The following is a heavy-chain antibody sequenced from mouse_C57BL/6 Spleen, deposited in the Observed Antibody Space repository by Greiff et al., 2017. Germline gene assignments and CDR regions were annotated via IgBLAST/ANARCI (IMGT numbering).Heavy chain of an antibody. Sequence: VQLQQSGAELVKPGASVKISCKASGYAFSSYWMNWVKQRPGQGLEWIGQIYPGDGDTNYNGKFKGKATLTADKSSSTAYMQLSSLTSEDSAVYFCARSGDSSGYVGAMDYWGQGTSVTVSS. V-gene: IGHV1-80*01. CDR1: GYAFSSYW. J-gene: IGHJ4*01. CDR3: ARSGDSSGYVGAMDY. CDR2: IYPGDGDT. D-gene: IGHD3-2*02.